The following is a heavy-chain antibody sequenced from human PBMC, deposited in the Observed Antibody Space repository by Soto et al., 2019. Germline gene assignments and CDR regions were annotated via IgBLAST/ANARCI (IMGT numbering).Heavy chain of an antibody. CDR2: INQDGSEK. CDR1: GFSFSTFW. CDR3: VRDLNFPYKGDYQGWFDL. J-gene: IGHJ5*02. D-gene: IGHD2-2*01. V-gene: IGHV3-7*01. Sequence: PGGSLRLSCVTSGFSFSTFWLNWVRQAPGRGLEWVANINQDGSEKYYVDSVKGRFTISRDNAKNTVYLQMNSLRVEDTAVYYCVRDLNFPYKGDYQGWFDLWGQGTLVTVSS.